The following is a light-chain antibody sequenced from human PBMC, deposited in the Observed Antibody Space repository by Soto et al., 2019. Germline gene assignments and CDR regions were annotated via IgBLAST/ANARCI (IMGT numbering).Light chain of an antibody. CDR2: GNS. Sequence: QSVLTQPPSVSGAPGQRVTISCTGSSSNIGAGYDVHWYQQLPGTAPKLLIYGNSNRPSGVPDRFSGSKSGTSASLAIPGLQAEDEADHYCQSYDSSLSGWVFGGGTQLTV. CDR1: SSNIGAGYD. CDR3: QSYDSSLSGWV. J-gene: IGLJ3*02. V-gene: IGLV1-40*01.